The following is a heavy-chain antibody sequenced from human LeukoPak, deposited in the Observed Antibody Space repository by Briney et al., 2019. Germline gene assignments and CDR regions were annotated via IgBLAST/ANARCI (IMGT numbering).Heavy chain of an antibody. CDR1: GFTFSSYD. J-gene: IGHJ4*02. Sequence: GGSLRLSCAASGFTFSSYDMHWVRQATGKGLERVSAIGTAGDTYYPGSVKGRFTISRENAKNSLYLQMNSLRAGDTAVYYCARGAVPAAIGGLVDYWGQGTLVTVSS. CDR3: ARGAVPAAIGGLVDY. CDR2: IGTAGDT. V-gene: IGHV3-13*01. D-gene: IGHD2-2*01.